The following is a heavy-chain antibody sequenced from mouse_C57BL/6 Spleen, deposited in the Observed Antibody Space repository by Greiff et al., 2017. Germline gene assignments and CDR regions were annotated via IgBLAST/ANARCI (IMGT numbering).Heavy chain of an antibody. V-gene: IGHV5-17*01. CDR2: ISSGSSTI. Sequence: EVKLVESGGGLVKPGGSLKLSCAASGFTFSDYGMHWVRQAPEKGLEWVAYISSGSSTIYYADTVKGRFTISRDNAKNTLFLQMTSLRSEDTAMYYCARPHYGRGYYAMDYWGQGTSVTVSS. CDR3: ARPHYGRGYYAMDY. CDR1: GFTFSDYG. D-gene: IGHD1-1*01. J-gene: IGHJ4*01.